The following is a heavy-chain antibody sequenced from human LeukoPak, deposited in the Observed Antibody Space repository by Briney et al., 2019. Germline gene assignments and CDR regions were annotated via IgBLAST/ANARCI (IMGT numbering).Heavy chain of an antibody. J-gene: IGHJ5*02. D-gene: IGHD3-10*01. CDR2: IYYSGST. CDR1: GGSISSSSYY. CDR3: AREGITMVRGVPNWFDP. V-gene: IGHV4-39*02. Sequence: SETLSLTCTVSGGSISSSSYYWGWIRQPPGKGLEWIGSIYYSGSTYYNPSLRSRVTISVDTSKNQFSLKLSSVTAADTAVYYCAREGITMVRGVPNWFDPWGQGTLVTVSS.